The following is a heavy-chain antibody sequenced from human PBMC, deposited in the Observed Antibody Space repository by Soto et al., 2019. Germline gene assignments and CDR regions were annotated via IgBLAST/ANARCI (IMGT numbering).Heavy chain of an antibody. CDR3: ARQLVMTVREVLMGPCDAFDI. CDR2: IYSGDSDT. V-gene: IGHV5-51*01. D-gene: IGHD3-10*01. J-gene: IGHJ3*02. Sequence: EVQLVQSGAEVKKPGESLKISCKGSGYNFSNFWIAWVRQMPGKGLEWMGIIYSGDSDTTYSPSFQGQVTISVDKSISTAYLQWNSLKASDTAVYYCARQLVMTVREVLMGPCDAFDILGQGTMVNV. CDR1: GYNFSNFW.